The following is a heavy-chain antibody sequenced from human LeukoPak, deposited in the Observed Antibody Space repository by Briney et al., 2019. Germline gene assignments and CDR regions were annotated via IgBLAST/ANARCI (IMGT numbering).Heavy chain of an antibody. CDR3: AKTRFGYSSTLADY. Sequence: GGSLRLSCAASGFTFTAYGMQWVRQAPGKGLEWVAFVRYNGNDKYYADSVKGRFTISRDNSKNTLYLQMNSLRAEDTAVYYCAKTRFGYSSTLADYWGQGTLVTVSS. V-gene: IGHV3-30*02. CDR1: GFTFTAYG. CDR2: VRYNGNDK. D-gene: IGHD6-13*01. J-gene: IGHJ4*02.